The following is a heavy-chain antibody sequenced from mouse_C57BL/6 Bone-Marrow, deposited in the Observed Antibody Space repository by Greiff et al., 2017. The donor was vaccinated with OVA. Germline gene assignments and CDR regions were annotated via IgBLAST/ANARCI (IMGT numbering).Heavy chain of an antibody. CDR3: ARRSDYSNYVWFAY. V-gene: IGHV1-22*01. CDR2: INPNNGGT. J-gene: IGHJ3*01. CDR1: GYTFTDYN. D-gene: IGHD2-5*01. Sequence: EVQLQQSGPELVKPGSSVKMSCKASGYTFTDYNMHWVKQSHGKSLEWIGYINPNNGGTSYNQKFKGKATLTVNKSSSTAYMELRSLTSEDSAVYYCARRSDYSNYVWFAYWGQGTLVTVSA.